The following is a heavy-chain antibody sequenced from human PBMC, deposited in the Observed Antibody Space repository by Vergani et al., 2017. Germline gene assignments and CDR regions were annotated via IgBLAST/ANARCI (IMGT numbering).Heavy chain of an antibody. CDR2: IYSGGSST. D-gene: IGHD3-3*01. Sequence: EVQLLESGGGLVQPGGSLRLSCAASGFTFSSYAMSWVRQAPGKGLEWVSVIYSGGSSTYYADSVKGRFTISRDNSKNTLYLQMNSLRAEDTAVYYCAGITIFGVDIRAFDIWGQGTMVTVSS. V-gene: IGHV3-23*03. CDR3: AGITIFGVDIRAFDI. J-gene: IGHJ3*02. CDR1: GFTFSSYA.